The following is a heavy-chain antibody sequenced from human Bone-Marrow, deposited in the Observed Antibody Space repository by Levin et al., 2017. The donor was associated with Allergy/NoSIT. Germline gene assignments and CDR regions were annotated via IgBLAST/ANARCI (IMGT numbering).Heavy chain of an antibody. V-gene: IGHV3-11*06. CDR3: ARAPERAARSRCYFDY. CDR1: GFTFSDYY. CDR2: ISSSSSYT. D-gene: IGHD6-6*01. Sequence: GGSLRLSCAASGFTFSDYYMSWIRQAPGKGLEWVSYISSSSSYTNYADSVKGRFTISRDNAKNSLYLQMNSLRAEDTAVYYCARAPERAARSRCYFDYWGQGTLVTVSS. J-gene: IGHJ4*02.